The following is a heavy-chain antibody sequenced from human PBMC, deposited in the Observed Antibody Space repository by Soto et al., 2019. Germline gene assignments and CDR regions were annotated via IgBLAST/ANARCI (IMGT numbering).Heavy chain of an antibody. J-gene: IGHJ4*02. CDR3: ARVSLGSGYLDY. D-gene: IGHD3-22*01. V-gene: IGHV4-59*08. Sequence: PSETLSLTCTVSGGSISSYYWSWIRQPPGKGLEWIGYIYDSGSTNYNPSLKSRVTISVDTSKNQFSLKLSSVTAADTAVYYCARVSLGSGYLDYWGQGTLVTVSS. CDR2: IYDSGST. CDR1: GGSISSYY.